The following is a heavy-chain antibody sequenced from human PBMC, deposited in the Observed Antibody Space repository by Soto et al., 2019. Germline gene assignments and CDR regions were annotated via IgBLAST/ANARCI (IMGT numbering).Heavy chain of an antibody. CDR2: ISWNSGSI. CDR3: AKGRSGYFQGSVDY. Sequence: EVQLVESGGGLVQPGRSLRLSCAASGFTFDGYAMHWVRQAPGKGLEWVSGISWNSGSIGYADSVKGRFTISRDNAKNSLYLQMNSLRAEDTALYYCAKGRSGYFQGSVDYWGQGTLVTVSS. CDR1: GFTFDGYA. D-gene: IGHD3-22*01. J-gene: IGHJ4*02. V-gene: IGHV3-9*01.